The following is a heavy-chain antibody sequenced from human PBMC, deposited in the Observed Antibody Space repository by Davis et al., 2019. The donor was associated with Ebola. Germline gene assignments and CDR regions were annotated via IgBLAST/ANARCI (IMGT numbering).Heavy chain of an antibody. V-gene: IGHV4-39*07. CDR3: ARDGNHCSSTSGYVGEAFDI. J-gene: IGHJ3*02. Sequence: MPSETLSLTCTVSGGSISSSSYYWGWIRQPPGKGLEWIGSIYYSRSTYYNPSLKSRVTISVDTSKNQFSLKLSSVTAADTAVYYCARDGNHCSSTSGYVGEAFDIWGQGTMVTVSS. CDR1: GGSISSSSYY. D-gene: IGHD2-2*01. CDR2: IYYSRST.